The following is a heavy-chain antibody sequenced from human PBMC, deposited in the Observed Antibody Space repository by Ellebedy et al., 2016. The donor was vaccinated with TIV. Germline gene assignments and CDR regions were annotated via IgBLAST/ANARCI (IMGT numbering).Heavy chain of an antibody. CDR3: AKASYVSGNFYTQSFDS. D-gene: IGHD3-10*01. CDR2: INGGGENT. Sequence: PGGSLRLSCAVSGFSVSSNYMTWLRQAPGKGLEWVSAINGGGENTFYAASAKGRFTISRDNSKNTVYLQMSSLRIEDTAVYYCAKASYVSGNFYTQSFDSWGLGTLVTVS. CDR1: GFSVSSNY. V-gene: IGHV3-23*01. J-gene: IGHJ4*02.